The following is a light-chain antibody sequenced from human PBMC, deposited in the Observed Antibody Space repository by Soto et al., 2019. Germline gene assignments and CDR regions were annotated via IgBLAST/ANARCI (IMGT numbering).Light chain of an antibody. CDR3: QQYYSTPLT. CDR2: WAS. J-gene: IGKJ4*01. Sequence: DIVMTQSPDSLAVSLGERATINCKSSQSVLYSSNNKNYLAWYQQKPGQPPKLLIYWASTRESGVPDRFSGSGSGTDFTLTISSLQAEDVAVYYCQQYYSTPLTFGGGTKAETK. V-gene: IGKV4-1*01. CDR1: QSVLYSSNNKNY.